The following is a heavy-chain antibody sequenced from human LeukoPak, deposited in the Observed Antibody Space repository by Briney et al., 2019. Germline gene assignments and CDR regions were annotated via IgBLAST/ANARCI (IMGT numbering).Heavy chain of an antibody. CDR1: GFTFSSYA. CDR3: AKRFLGYYDSSGYVTDAFDI. D-gene: IGHD3-22*01. J-gene: IGHJ3*02. Sequence: PGGSLRLSYAASGFTFSSYAMSWVRQAPGKGLEWVSAISGSGGSTYYADSVRGRFTISRDNSKNTLYLQMNSLRAEDTAVYYCAKRFLGYYDSSGYVTDAFDIWGQGTMVTVSS. CDR2: ISGSGGST. V-gene: IGHV3-23*01.